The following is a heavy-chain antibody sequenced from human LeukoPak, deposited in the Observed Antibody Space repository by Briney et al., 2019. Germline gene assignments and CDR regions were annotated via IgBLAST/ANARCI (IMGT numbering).Heavy chain of an antibody. D-gene: IGHD3-22*01. Sequence: GGSLRLSCAASGFTFDDYGMSWVRQAPGKGLEWVSGINWNGGSTGYADSVKGRFTISRDNAKNSLYLQMNSLRAEDTALYHCATLSGYSNGGEFDYWGQGTLVTVSS. J-gene: IGHJ4*02. CDR1: GFTFDDYG. V-gene: IGHV3-20*01. CDR2: INWNGGST. CDR3: ATLSGYSNGGEFDY.